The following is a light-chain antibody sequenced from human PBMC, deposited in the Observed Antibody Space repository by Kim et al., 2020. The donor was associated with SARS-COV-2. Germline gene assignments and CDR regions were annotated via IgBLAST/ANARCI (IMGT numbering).Light chain of an antibody. CDR2: YDG. V-gene: IGLV3-21*01. CDR3: QAWDSGSDHWV. J-gene: IGLJ3*02. CDR1: TVGGKT. Sequence: ARARTASITCGGGTVGGKTVHWYQQKPGQAPTLVIYYDGDRPAGIPERFSGSNSGDSATLTISSVEAGDEADYYCQAWDSGSDHWVFGGGTQLTVL.